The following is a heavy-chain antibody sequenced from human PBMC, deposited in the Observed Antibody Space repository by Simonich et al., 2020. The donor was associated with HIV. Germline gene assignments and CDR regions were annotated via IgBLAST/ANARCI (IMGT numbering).Heavy chain of an antibody. J-gene: IGHJ6*02. Sequence: EVQLVESGGGLVQPGRSLRLSCSASGFTFDNYAMPWVRQAPGKGLEWVSGINWNSGKIAYADSVKGRFTISRDNAKNSLYLQMNSLRPEDMALYYCTKGRSSYYYYAMDVWGQGTTVTVSS. CDR2: INWNSGKI. CDR3: TKGRSSYYYYAMDV. V-gene: IGHV3-9*03. CDR1: GFTFDNYA. D-gene: IGHD6-6*01.